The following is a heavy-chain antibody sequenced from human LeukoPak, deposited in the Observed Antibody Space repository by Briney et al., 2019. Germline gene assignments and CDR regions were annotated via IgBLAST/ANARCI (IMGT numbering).Heavy chain of an antibody. J-gene: IGHJ4*02. CDR2: IYYSGST. CDR3: ARRLPYSNYGSGRSGGYFDY. Sequence: SQTLSLTCTVSGGSISSEGYYWSWIRQSPGKGLEWIGYIYYSGSTYYNPSLKSRVTISVDTSKNQFSLKLSSVTAADTAVYYCARRLPYSNYGSGRSGGYFDYWGQGTLVTVSS. CDR1: GGSISSEGYY. V-gene: IGHV4-30-4*01. D-gene: IGHD3-10*01.